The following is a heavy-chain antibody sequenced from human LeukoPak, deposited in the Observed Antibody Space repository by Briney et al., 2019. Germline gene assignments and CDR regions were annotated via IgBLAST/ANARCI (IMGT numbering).Heavy chain of an antibody. Sequence: SETLSLTCAVCGGSFSGYYWSWIRQPPGKGLEWIGEINHSGSTNYNPSLKSRVTISVDTPKNQFSLKLSSVTAADTAVYYCARWWGFDPWGQGTLVTVSS. CDR1: GGSFSGYY. CDR3: ARWWGFDP. J-gene: IGHJ5*02. V-gene: IGHV4-34*01. CDR2: INHSGST. D-gene: IGHD2-15*01.